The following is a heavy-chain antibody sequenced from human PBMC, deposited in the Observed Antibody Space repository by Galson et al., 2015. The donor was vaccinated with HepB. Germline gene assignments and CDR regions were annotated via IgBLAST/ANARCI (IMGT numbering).Heavy chain of an antibody. Sequence: SLRLSCAASGFTFDDYTMHWVRQAPGKGLEWVSLISWDGGSTYYADSVKGRFTISRDNSKISLYLQMNSLRTEDTALYYCAKPRYDFWSGYHEDYYFDYWGQGTLVTVSS. CDR2: ISWDGGST. D-gene: IGHD3-3*01. CDR3: AKPRYDFWSGYHEDYYFDY. CDR1: GFTFDDYT. V-gene: IGHV3-43*01. J-gene: IGHJ4*02.